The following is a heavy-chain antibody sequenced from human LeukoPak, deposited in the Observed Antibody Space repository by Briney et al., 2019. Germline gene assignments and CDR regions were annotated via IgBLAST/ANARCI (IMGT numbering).Heavy chain of an antibody. Sequence: GGSLRLSCAASGFTFSSYAMSWVRQAPGKGLEWVSAISGSGGSTYYADSVKGRFTISRDNSKNTLYLQMNSLRAEATAVYCCSNRDIVVVVAATQDYWGQGTLVTVSS. J-gene: IGHJ4*02. D-gene: IGHD2-15*01. V-gene: IGHV3-23*01. CDR3: SNRDIVVVVAATQDY. CDR1: GFTFSSYA. CDR2: ISGSGGST.